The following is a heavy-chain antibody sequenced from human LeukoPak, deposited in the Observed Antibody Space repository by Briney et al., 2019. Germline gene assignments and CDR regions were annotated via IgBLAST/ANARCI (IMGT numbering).Heavy chain of an antibody. Sequence: SVKVSCKASGGTFSSYAISWVRQAPGQGLEWMGGIIPIFGTANYAQKFQGRVTITADESTSTAYMELSSLRSEDTAVYYCARVQGYCSGGSCYGYYYMDVWGKGTTVTISS. V-gene: IGHV1-69*13. CDR1: GGTFSSYA. D-gene: IGHD2-15*01. CDR3: ARVQGYCSGGSCYGYYYMDV. CDR2: IIPIFGTA. J-gene: IGHJ6*03.